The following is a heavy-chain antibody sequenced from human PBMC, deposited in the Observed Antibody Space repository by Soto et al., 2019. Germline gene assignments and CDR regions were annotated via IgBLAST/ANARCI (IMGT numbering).Heavy chain of an antibody. Sequence: SETLSLTCSVSGGSIDNYYWSWIRHAPGKGLEWIGYVYHNGRTSYNPSLKSRVNISVDTSKNQFSLKLSSVTAADTAVYYCARIVTGTYLYYFDYWGQGTLVTVSS. V-gene: IGHV4-59*12. J-gene: IGHJ4*02. CDR3: ARIVTGTYLYYFDY. CDR1: GGSIDNYY. D-gene: IGHD1-20*01. CDR2: VYHNGRT.